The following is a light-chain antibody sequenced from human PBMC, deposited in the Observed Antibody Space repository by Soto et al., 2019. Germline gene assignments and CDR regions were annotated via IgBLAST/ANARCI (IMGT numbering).Light chain of an antibody. Sequence: QSPLAQPPSISGAPGQRFTISCTGSSSNIGAGSDVHWYHQLPGTAPKLLIYGNTNRPSGVPDRFSGSKSGTSASLAIAGLQTEDEGDYYCQTYDSSLSGLYVFGTGTKVTVL. J-gene: IGLJ1*01. CDR1: SSNIGAGSD. CDR3: QTYDSSLSGLYV. CDR2: GNT. V-gene: IGLV1-40*01.